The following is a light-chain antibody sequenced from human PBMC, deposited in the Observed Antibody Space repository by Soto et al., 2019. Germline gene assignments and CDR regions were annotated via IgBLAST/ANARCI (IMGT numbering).Light chain of an antibody. V-gene: IGKV1-5*03. J-gene: IGKJ1*01. CDR3: QQYHIYSGT. Sequence: DIQMKQSPSSLSASVGDRVTITCRASQTIDSWLAWYQQRPGKPPNLLIYKASTLASGVPSRFSGSGSGTEFTLTINSLQPDDFATYYCQQYHIYSGTFGQGTKVDI. CDR1: QTIDSW. CDR2: KAS.